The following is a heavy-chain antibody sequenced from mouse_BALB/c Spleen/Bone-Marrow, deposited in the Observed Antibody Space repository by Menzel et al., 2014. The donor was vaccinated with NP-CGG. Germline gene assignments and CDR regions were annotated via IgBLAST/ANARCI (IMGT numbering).Heavy chain of an antibody. J-gene: IGHJ2*01. CDR1: GYTFTEYT. D-gene: IGHD1-1*01. CDR3: ARCRVYYYAN. V-gene: IGHV1-26*01. CDR2: INPNNGGT. Sequence: EVQLQQSGPELVKPGASVKISCKTSGYTFTEYTMHWVKQSHGKSLEWIGGINPNNGGTSYNQKFKGKATLTVDKSSSTAYMEPPSLTAAHSAVYSPARCRVYYYANWAQGTTLTVSP.